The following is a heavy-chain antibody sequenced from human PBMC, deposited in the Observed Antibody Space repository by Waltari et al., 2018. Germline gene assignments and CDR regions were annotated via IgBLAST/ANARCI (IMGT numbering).Heavy chain of an antibody. V-gene: IGHV4-4*07. CDR2: IYTSGST. CDR1: GGSISSYY. CDR3: ARGGAAAGYYYYGMDV. Sequence: QVQLQESGPGLVKPSETLSLTCTGSGGSISSYYWRGIRQPAGKGLGWIGRIYTSGSTNYNPSLKSRVTMSVDTSKNQFSLKLSSVTAADTAVYYCARGGAAAGYYYYGMDVWGQGTTVTVSS. J-gene: IGHJ6*02. D-gene: IGHD6-13*01.